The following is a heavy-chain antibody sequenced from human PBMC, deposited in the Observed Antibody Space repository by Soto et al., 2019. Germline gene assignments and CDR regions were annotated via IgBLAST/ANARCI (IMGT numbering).Heavy chain of an antibody. D-gene: IGHD3-16*02. V-gene: IGHV4-34*01. CDR2: INHSGST. CDR3: ARVSRLYVWGSYRSGNNWFDP. J-gene: IGHJ5*02. CDR1: GGSFSGYY. Sequence: SETLSLTCAVYGGSFSGYYWSWIRQPPGKGLEWIGEINHSGSTNYNPSLKSRVTISVDTSKTQFSLKLSSVTAADTAVYYCARVSRLYVWGSYRSGNNWFDPWGQGTLVTVSS.